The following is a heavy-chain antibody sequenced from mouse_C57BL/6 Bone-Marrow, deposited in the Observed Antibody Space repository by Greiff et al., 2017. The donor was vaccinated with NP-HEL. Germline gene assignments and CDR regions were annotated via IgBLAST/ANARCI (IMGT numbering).Heavy chain of an antibody. CDR2: ISPGSGST. CDR1: GYTFTSYW. D-gene: IGHD1-1*01. Sequence: QVQLQQPGAELVKPGASVKMSCTASGYTFTSYWIPWVKQRPGQGLEWIGDISPGSGSTNYTEQFKSTATLTVDPSSSTAYMPLSSLTSADSAVYDCARAIYCYGSSYEDYAMDYWGQGISVTVAA. CDR3: ARAIYCYGSSYEDYAMDY. V-gene: IGHV1-55*01. J-gene: IGHJ4*01.